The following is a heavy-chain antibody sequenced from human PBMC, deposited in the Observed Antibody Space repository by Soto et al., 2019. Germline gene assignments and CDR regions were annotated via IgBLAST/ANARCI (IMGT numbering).Heavy chain of an antibody. V-gene: IGHV3-15*01. Sequence: PGGSLRLSCAASGLTFSNVWMSWVCQAPGKGLEWVGRVKSNADGGAREYAAPVKGRFTISRDDSTNTLYLQMNSLKNEDTGVYYCTTTRDPDDYWGQGTLVTVSS. CDR1: GLTFSNVW. CDR3: TTTRDPDDY. J-gene: IGHJ4*02. CDR2: VKSNADGGAR.